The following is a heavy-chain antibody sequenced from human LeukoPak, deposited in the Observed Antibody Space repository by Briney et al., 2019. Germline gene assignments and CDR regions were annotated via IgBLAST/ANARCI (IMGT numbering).Heavy chain of an antibody. CDR1: GFTVSSNY. CDR3: ARGTYYYDSSGYPG. J-gene: IGHJ4*02. CDR2: IYSGGST. D-gene: IGHD3-22*01. Sequence: PGGSLRLSCAASGFTVSSNYMSWVRQAPGKGLEWVSVIYSGGSTYYADSVKGRFTISRDNAKNSLYLQMNSLRAEDTAVYYCARGTYYYDSSGYPGWGQGTLVTVSS. V-gene: IGHV3-53*01.